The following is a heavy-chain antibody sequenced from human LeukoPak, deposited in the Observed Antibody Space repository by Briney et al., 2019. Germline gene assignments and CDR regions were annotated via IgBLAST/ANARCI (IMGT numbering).Heavy chain of an antibody. Sequence: ASVKVSCEASGYTFTGYYMHWVRQAPGQGLEWMGWINPNSGGTNYAQKFQGRVTMTRDTSISTAYMELSRLRSDDTAVYYCARGLWFGDNGDYWGQGTLVTVSS. CDR2: INPNSGGT. D-gene: IGHD3-10*01. CDR3: ARGLWFGDNGDY. CDR1: GYTFTGYY. J-gene: IGHJ4*02. V-gene: IGHV1-2*02.